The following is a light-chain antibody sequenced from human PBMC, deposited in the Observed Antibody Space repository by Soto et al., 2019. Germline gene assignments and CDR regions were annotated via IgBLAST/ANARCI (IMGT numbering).Light chain of an antibody. J-gene: IGKJ4*01. V-gene: IGKV3D-20*02. CDR3: KWRGKWHLS. CDR2: DPS. CDR1: QTVSITY. Sequence: EIVFTQSPGTLSLSPGERATLSCRASQTVSITYLTWYQQKPGQATRLLIYDPSNRATGIPAKFSGRGSGTDFTLTTSSLEPEDFAVYDCKWRGKWHLSFGAGTKVDIK.